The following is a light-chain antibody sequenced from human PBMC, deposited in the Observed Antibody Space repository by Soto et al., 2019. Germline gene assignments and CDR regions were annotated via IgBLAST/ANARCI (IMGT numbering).Light chain of an antibody. Sequence: DIVLTQSPGTLSLSPGERATLSCRASQSVSSSYLAWYQQQPGQAPRLLIFGASSRATGIPDRFSGSRSGTDFPLTISRLEPEDFAVYYCQHSSNSWTFGQGTKVEIK. J-gene: IGKJ1*01. CDR3: QHSSNSWT. CDR1: QSVSSSY. V-gene: IGKV3-20*01. CDR2: GAS.